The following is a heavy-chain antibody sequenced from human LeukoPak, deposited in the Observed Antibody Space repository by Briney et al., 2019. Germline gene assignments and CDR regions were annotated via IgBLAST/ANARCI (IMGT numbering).Heavy chain of an antibody. Sequence: SETLSLTCTVSGGSISSYYWSWIRQPPGKGLEWIGYIYYSGSTNYNPSLKSRVTISVDTSKNQFSLKLSSVTAAHTAVYYCARRRHYYDSSGYPIYYYYYYMDVWGKGTTVTVSS. CDR1: GGSISSYY. D-gene: IGHD3-22*01. J-gene: IGHJ6*03. V-gene: IGHV4-59*01. CDR3: ARRRHYYDSSGYPIYYYYYYMDV. CDR2: IYYSGST.